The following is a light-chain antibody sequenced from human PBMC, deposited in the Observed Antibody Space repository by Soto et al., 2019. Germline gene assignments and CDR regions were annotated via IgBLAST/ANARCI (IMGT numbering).Light chain of an antibody. CDR2: AAS. CDR3: QQLHTYPRT. CDR1: QGISSN. Sequence: DIQVTQSPSFLSASVGDRVTITCRASQGISSNLAWYQQELGKAPNLLIYAASTLQSGVPSRFSGSGSETEFTLTISSRQPEEFATYYCQQLHTYPRTFGQGTKLEI. J-gene: IGKJ2*01. V-gene: IGKV1-9*01.